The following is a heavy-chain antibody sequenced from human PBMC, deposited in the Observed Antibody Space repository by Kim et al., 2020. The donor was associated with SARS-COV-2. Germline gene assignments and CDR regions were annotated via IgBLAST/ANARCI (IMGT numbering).Heavy chain of an antibody. V-gene: IGHV3-33*01. J-gene: IGHJ6*02. D-gene: IGHD3-9*01. Sequence: GGSLRLSCAASGFTFSSYGMHWVRQAPGKGLEWVAVIWYDGSNKYYADSVKGRFTISRDNSKNTLYLQMNSLRAEDTAVYYCARDIWLAGYVLRYFDWLPHSHYYGMDVWGQGTTVTVSS. CDR1: GFTFSSYG. CDR3: ARDIWLAGYVLRYFDWLPHSHYYGMDV. CDR2: IWYDGSNK.